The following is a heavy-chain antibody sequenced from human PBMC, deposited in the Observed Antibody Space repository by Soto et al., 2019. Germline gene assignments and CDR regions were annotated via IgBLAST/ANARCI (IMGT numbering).Heavy chain of an antibody. CDR1: GASITSENW. D-gene: IGHD7-27*01. CDR3: AKDHTGADAFAI. J-gene: IGHJ3*02. CDR2: TSHSGIT. V-gene: IGHV4-4*02. Sequence: SETLSLTCVVSGASITSENWWNWARQAPGKGLEWVGETSHSGITNYNPSLKSRATISVGLSRNQFSLKLDSVTAADTAVYYCAKDHTGADAFAIWGQGIMVTVSS.